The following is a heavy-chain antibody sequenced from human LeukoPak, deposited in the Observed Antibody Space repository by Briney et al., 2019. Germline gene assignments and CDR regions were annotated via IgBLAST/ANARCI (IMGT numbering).Heavy chain of an antibody. CDR3: ARLGSWFDP. V-gene: IGHV4-59*08. J-gene: IGHJ5*02. CDR2: VSYSGST. D-gene: IGHD1-26*01. Sequence: SETLSLTCTISGGSISTYYWSWIRQPPGKGLEWIGYVSYSGSTNYNPSLKSRATISLDTSKNQFSLKLTSVTAADTAVYYCARLGSWFDPWGQGTLVTVSS. CDR1: GGSISTYY.